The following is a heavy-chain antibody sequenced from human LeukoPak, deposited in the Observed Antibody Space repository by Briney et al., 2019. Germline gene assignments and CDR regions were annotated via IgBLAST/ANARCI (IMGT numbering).Heavy chain of an antibody. Sequence: GGSRRLSCPASEFTFSSYGMHWFRQAPGKGLEWVAFIGYDGINKYYADSGKCRFTISRDNSNHTLYLQMNSLRSEDPAVSYCANDALDYWDQGKLVTVSS. CDR1: EFTFSSYG. CDR2: IGYDGINK. J-gene: IGHJ4*02. CDR3: ANDALDY. V-gene: IGHV3-30*02.